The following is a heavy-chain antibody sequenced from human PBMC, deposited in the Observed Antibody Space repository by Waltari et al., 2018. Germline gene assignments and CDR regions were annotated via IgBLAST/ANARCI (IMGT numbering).Heavy chain of an antibody. CDR1: GFTFSSYE. Sequence: EVQLVESGGGLVQPGGSLRLSCAASGFTFSSYEMNWVRQAPGKGLEWVSYISSSGITIYYADTVKGRFTISRDNAKNSLYLQMNSLRAEDTAVYYCARDSYYYGSGHLGDWGQGTLVTVSS. CDR2: ISSSGITI. J-gene: IGHJ4*02. CDR3: ARDSYYYGSGHLGD. D-gene: IGHD3-10*01. V-gene: IGHV3-48*03.